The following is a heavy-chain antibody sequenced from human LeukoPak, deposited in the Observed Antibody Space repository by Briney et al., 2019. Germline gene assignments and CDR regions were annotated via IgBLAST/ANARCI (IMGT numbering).Heavy chain of an antibody. V-gene: IGHV5-51*01. CDR2: IYPGDSDT. D-gene: IGHD4-17*01. J-gene: IGHJ4*02. Sequence: GESLKISCKGSGYSFTSYWIGWVRQMPGKGLEWMGIIYPGDSDTRYSPSFQGQVTIAADKSISTAYLQWSSLKASDTVMYYCARHAQDYGDYEYYFDYWGQGTLVTVSS. CDR3: ARHAQDYGDYEYYFDY. CDR1: GYSFTSYW.